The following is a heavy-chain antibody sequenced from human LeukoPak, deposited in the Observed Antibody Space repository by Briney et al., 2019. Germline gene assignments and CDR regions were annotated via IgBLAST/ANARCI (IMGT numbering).Heavy chain of an antibody. CDR2: ISDSGGST. Sequence: GGSLRLSCAASEFTFSSYAMSWVRQAPGKGLEWVSVISDSGGSTYYANSVKGRFAISRDNSKNMLYLQMNSLRAEDTAVYYCTKGWIQLWNDAFDIWGQGTLVTVSS. CDR1: EFTFSSYA. CDR3: TKGWIQLWNDAFDI. J-gene: IGHJ3*02. D-gene: IGHD5-18*01. V-gene: IGHV3-23*01.